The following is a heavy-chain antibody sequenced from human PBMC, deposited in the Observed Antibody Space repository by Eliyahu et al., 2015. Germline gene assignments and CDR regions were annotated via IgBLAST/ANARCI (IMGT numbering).Heavy chain of an antibody. V-gene: IGHV5-51*01. D-gene: IGHD3-22*01. Sequence: EVQLVQSGAEVKKPGESLKIXCKGSXYSFTSXWIGWXXQXPGKGLEWXGIIYPGDSDTRYSPSFQGQVTISADKSISTAYLQWSSLKASDTAMYYCARHVGEYYDSSGYYPDYWGQGTLVTVSS. CDR3: ARHVGEYYDSSGYYPDY. CDR2: IYPGDSDT. J-gene: IGHJ4*02. CDR1: XYSFTSXW.